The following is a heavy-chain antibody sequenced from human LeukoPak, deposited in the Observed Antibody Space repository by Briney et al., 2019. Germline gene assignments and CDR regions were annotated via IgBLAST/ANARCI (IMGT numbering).Heavy chain of an antibody. V-gene: IGHV3-21*01. CDR1: GFTFSSYS. Sequence: PGGSLRLSCAASGFTFSSYSMNWVRQAPGKGLEWVSSISSSSSYIYYADSVKGRFTISRDNAENSLYLQMNSLGADDTAVYYCARDDHYNYYYMDVWGKGTTVTVSS. CDR3: ARDDHYNYYYMDV. J-gene: IGHJ6*03. CDR2: ISSSSSYI.